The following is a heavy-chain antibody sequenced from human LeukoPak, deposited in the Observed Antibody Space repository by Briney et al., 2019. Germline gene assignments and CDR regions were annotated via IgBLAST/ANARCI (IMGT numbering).Heavy chain of an antibody. CDR1: GGSISRSNYY. CDR3: ARDFWRWGWELLYSSAFDI. CDR2: IKQDGSEK. V-gene: IGHV3-7*01. J-gene: IGHJ3*02. Sequence: ETLSLTCTVSGGSISRSNYYWGWIRQPPGKGLERVANIKQDGSEKYYVDSVKGRFTISRDNAKNSLYLQMNSLRAEDTAVYYCARDFWRWGWELLYSSAFDIWGQGTMVTVSS. D-gene: IGHD1-26*01.